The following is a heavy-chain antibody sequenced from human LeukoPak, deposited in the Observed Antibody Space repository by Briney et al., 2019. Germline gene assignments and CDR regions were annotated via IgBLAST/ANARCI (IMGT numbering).Heavy chain of an antibody. D-gene: IGHD2-2*01. Sequence: GASLQISCKGSGYSFTTYWIGWVRPMPGKGLEWMGIIYPGDSDTRYSPSFQGQVTISADKSISTAYLQWSSLKASDTAIYYCARRVPAAEVFDIWGQGTMVTMSS. CDR3: ARRVPAAEVFDI. J-gene: IGHJ3*02. CDR2: IYPGDSDT. V-gene: IGHV5-51*01. CDR1: GYSFTTYW.